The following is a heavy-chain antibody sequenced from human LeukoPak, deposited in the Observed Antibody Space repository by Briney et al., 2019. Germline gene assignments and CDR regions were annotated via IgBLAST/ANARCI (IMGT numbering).Heavy chain of an antibody. Sequence: GGSLRLSCAASGFTFSSYAMSWVRQAPGKGLEWVSVISGSGGRTYYADSVKGRFTISRDNAKNSLYLHMNSLRAEDTAVYYCARGYGGSSPFDYWGQGTLVTVSS. D-gene: IGHD4-23*01. CDR3: ARGYGGSSPFDY. CDR1: GFTFSSYA. J-gene: IGHJ4*02. CDR2: ISGSGGRT. V-gene: IGHV3-23*01.